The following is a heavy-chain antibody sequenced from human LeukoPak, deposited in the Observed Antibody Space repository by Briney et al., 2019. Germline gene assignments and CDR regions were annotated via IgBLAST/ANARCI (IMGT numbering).Heavy chain of an antibody. D-gene: IGHD3-9*01. Sequence: GGSLRLSCAASGFTFSSYSMNWVRQAPGKGLEWVSSISSSSSYIYYADSVKGRFTISRDNAKNSLYLQMNSLRAEDTAVYYCAREVAMTGYVDYWGQGTLVTVSS. CDR2: ISSSSSYI. CDR3: AREVAMTGYVDY. CDR1: GFTFSSYS. J-gene: IGHJ4*02. V-gene: IGHV3-21*01.